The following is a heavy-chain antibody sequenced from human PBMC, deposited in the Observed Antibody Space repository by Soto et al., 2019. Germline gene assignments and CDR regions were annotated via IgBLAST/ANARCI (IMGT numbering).Heavy chain of an antibody. J-gene: IGHJ6*02. CDR2: MNPNSGNT. CDR3: ARARGYDFWSGYPKLDYYYYGMDV. CDR1: GYTFTSYD. V-gene: IGHV1-8*01. Sequence: ASVKVSCKASGYTFTSYDINWVRQATGQGLEWMGWMNPNSGNTGYAQKFQGRVTMTRNTSISTAYMELSSLRSEDTAVYYCARARGYDFWSGYPKLDYYYYGMDVWGQGTTVTVSS. D-gene: IGHD3-3*01.